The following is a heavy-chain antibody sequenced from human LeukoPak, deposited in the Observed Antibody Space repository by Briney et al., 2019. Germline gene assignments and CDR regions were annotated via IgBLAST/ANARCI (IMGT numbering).Heavy chain of an antibody. V-gene: IGHV4-61*02. CDR2: IYTSGST. D-gene: IGHD5-12*01. J-gene: IGHJ6*03. Sequence: KTSETLSLTCTVSGGSISSGSYYWNWIRQPAEKGLEWIGRIYTSGSTYYNPSLKSRVTISADTSKNQFSLNVSSVTAADTAVYYCARATSSYFYYMDVWGKGTTVTISS. CDR3: ARATSSYFYYMDV. CDR1: GGSISSGSYY.